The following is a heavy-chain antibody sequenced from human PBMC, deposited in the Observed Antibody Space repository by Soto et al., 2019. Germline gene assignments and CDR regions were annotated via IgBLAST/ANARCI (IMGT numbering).Heavy chain of an antibody. V-gene: IGHV5-51*01. Sequence: GESLKISCQASGYNFRHYFIAWVRQKPGRGLEWVGLIYPGDSDVRYSPSVQGQVTISVDRSTDTAYLQWNSLKASDSGTYYCATKRKVTKAVGQMSLDAWGQGTLVTVSS. CDR2: IYPGDSDV. J-gene: IGHJ5*02. CDR3: ATKRKVTKAVGQMSLDA. CDR1: GYNFRHYF. D-gene: IGHD3-3*01.